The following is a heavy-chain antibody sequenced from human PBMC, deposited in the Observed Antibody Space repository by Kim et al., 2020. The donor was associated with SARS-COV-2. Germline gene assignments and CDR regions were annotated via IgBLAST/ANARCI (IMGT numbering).Heavy chain of an antibody. D-gene: IGHD1-26*01. CDR1: GVVFSNYD. V-gene: IGHV3-23*01. CDR2: IGVSGGIT. Sequence: GGSLRLSCAVSGVVFSNYDMSWVRQAPGKGLEWVSGIGVSGGITYYADSVKGRFTISRDDSKNTLYLQMSSLRAEDTAVYYCAKDDIVGGGMHFDYWGQGTLVTVSS. CDR3: AKDDIVGGGMHFDY. J-gene: IGHJ4*02.